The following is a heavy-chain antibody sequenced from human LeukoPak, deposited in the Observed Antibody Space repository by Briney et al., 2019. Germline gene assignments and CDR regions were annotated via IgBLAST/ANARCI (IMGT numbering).Heavy chain of an antibody. CDR2: TYYRSKWYT. D-gene: IGHD1-1*01. J-gene: IGHJ4*02. V-gene: IGHV6-1*01. CDR1: GDSVSSNSAA. Sequence: SQTLSLTCAISGDSVSSNSAAWNWIRQSPSRGLEWLGRTYYRSKWYTYYAVSVKSRVSINRDTSKNQISLQLNSVTPEDTAVYYCARSTGPIDYWGQGTLVTVSS. CDR3: ARSTGPIDY.